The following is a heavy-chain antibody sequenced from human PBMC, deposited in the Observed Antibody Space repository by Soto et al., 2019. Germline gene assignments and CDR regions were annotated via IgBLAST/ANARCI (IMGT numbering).Heavy chain of an antibody. D-gene: IGHD5-18*01. Sequence: GGSLRLSCAASGFTFSGYAMSWVRQAPGKGLEWVSAISGSGGSTYYADSVKGRFTISRDNSKNTLYLQMNSLRAEDTAVYYCAKRGYSYGYKSLQIDYWGQGTLVTVSS. CDR3: AKRGYSYGYKSLQIDY. J-gene: IGHJ4*02. V-gene: IGHV3-23*01. CDR2: ISGSGGST. CDR1: GFTFSGYA.